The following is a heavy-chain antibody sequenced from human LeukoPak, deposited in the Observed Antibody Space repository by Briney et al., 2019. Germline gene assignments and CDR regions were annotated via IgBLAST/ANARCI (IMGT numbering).Heavy chain of an antibody. D-gene: IGHD3-22*01. V-gene: IGHV1-69*05. J-gene: IGHJ2*01. Sequence: SVKVSCKASGCTFSSYAISWVRQAPGQGLEGMGGLIHIFGTANYAQKFQGRVTITTDESTSTAYMELSSLRSEDTAADYCARSLHYYVSRGSGLWGRGTLVTVSS. CDR3: ARSLHYYVSRGSGL. CDR2: LIHIFGTA. CDR1: GCTFSSYA.